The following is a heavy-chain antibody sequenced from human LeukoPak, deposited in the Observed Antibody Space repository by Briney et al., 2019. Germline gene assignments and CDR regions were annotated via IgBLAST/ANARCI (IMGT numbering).Heavy chain of an antibody. CDR3: SDLDILVVPAYYYYYMDV. J-gene: IGHJ6*03. CDR2: SSSSSSTI. D-gene: IGHD2-2*01. CDR1: AYTFSSYS. Sequence: GGSLRLSCAASAYTFSSYSMNWVRQAPGKGLEWVSYSSSSSSTIYYADSVKGRFTTSRDNAKNSLYLQMNSLRAEDTAVYYCSDLDILVVPAYYYYYMDVWGKGTTVTVSS. V-gene: IGHV3-48*01.